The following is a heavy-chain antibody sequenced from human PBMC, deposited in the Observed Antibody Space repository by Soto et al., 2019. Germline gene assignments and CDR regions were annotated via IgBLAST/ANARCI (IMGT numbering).Heavy chain of an antibody. V-gene: IGHV3-48*04. CDR2: ISSSSSTI. Sequence: GGSLRLSCAASGFTFSSYSMNWVRQAPGKGLEWVSYISSSSSTIYYAGSVKDTVTISRDNAKNSLYLQMNSLRAEDTVVYYGAREGEGYCSGGSCPVAFDIWGQGTMVTVSS. J-gene: IGHJ3*02. D-gene: IGHD2-15*01. CDR1: GFTFSSYS. CDR3: AREGEGYCSGGSCPVAFDI.